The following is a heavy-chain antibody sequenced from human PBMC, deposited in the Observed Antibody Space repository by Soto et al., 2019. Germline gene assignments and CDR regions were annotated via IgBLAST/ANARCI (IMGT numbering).Heavy chain of an antibody. D-gene: IGHD2-2*02. J-gene: IGHJ4*02. V-gene: IGHV1-69*06. CDR2: IIPIFGTA. CDR1: GGTFSSYA. Sequence: GSSVKVSCKASGGTFSSYAISWVRQAPGQGLEWMGGIIPIFGTANYAQKFQGRVTITADKSTSTAYMELSSLRSEDTAVYYCARFCRDSSTSCHTDYWGQGNLVTVSA. CDR3: ARFCRDSSTSCHTDY.